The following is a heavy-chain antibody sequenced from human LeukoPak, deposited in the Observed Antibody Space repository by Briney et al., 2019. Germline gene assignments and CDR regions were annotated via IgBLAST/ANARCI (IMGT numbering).Heavy chain of an antibody. D-gene: IGHD4-11*01. CDR2: IYYSGNT. Sequence: SETLSLTCTVSGGSISSYYWSWIRQPPGKGLEWIGYIYYSGNTNYNPSLRSRVTISVDTSKNQFSLKLNSVTAADTAVYYCARERDYHIDYWGQGTLVTVSS. J-gene: IGHJ4*02. CDR3: ARERDYHIDY. V-gene: IGHV4-59*01. CDR1: GGSISSYY.